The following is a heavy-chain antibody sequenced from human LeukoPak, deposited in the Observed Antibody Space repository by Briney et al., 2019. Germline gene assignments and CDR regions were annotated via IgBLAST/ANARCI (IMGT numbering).Heavy chain of an antibody. CDR2: NRSKANSYAT. CDR1: GFTFSGSA. V-gene: IGHV3-73*01. CDR3: TRPEDYYDSSGYHA. Sequence: GSLRLSCAASGFTFSGSAMHWVRPASGKGLEWVGRNRSKANSYATAYAASVKGRFTISRDDSKNTAYLQMNSLKTEDTAGYYCTRPEDYYDSSGYHAWGQGTLVTVSS. D-gene: IGHD3-22*01. J-gene: IGHJ4*02.